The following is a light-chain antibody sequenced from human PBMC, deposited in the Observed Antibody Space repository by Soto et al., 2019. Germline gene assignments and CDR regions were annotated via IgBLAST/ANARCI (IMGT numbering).Light chain of an antibody. CDR2: EGS. CDR3: CSYAGSSTLV. Sequence: QSALTQPASVSGSPGQSITISCTGTSSDVGSYNLVSWYQQHPGKAPQLMIYEGSKRPSGVSNRFSGSKSGNTASLTISGLQAEYEADYYCCSYAGSSTLVFGGGTKLTVL. J-gene: IGLJ2*01. CDR1: SSDVGSYNL. V-gene: IGLV2-23*01.